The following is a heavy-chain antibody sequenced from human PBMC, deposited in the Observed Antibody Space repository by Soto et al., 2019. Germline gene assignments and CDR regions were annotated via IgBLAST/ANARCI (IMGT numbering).Heavy chain of an antibody. CDR3: ASGSAMGADH. Sequence: VKVSCKASGVTSSTHTITWVRQAPGQGLEWMGGIIPLFGTGHKAQKFQGRITIIADKSTSTAYMELSSLRSEDTAVYFCASGSAMGADHWGQGTLVTVSS. J-gene: IGHJ5*02. D-gene: IGHD5-18*01. V-gene: IGHV1-69*06. CDR1: GVTSSTHT. CDR2: IIPLFGTG.